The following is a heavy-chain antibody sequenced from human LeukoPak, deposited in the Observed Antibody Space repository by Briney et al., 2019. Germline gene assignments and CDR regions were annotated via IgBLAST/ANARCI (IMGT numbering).Heavy chain of an antibody. CDR3: ARASYSGSSHEGVFDY. CDR1: GFTFSSYA. D-gene: IGHD1-26*01. J-gene: IGHJ4*02. CDR2: IWYDGSSK. V-gene: IGHV3-33*08. Sequence: PGGSLRLSCAASGFTFSSYAMSWVRQAPGKGLEWVAVIWYDGSSKYYADSVKGRFTISRDNSKNTLYLQMNSLRAEDTAVYYCARASYSGSSHEGVFDYWGQGTLVTVSS.